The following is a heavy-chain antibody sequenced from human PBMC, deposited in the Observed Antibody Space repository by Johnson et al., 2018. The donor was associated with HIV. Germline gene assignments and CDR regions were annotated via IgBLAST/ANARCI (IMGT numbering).Heavy chain of an antibody. CDR3: ARAGDYDAFDI. J-gene: IGHJ3*02. D-gene: IGHD3-16*01. V-gene: IGHV3-23*04. CDR2: ISGSGSST. Sequence: VQLVESGGGLVQPGGSLRLSCAASGFTFSSYAMSWVRQAPGKGLEWVSAISGSGSSTSYADSLKGRFTISSDNSKSTLYLQMNSLRAEDTAVYYCARAGDYDAFDIWGQGTMVTVSS. CDR1: GFTFSSYA.